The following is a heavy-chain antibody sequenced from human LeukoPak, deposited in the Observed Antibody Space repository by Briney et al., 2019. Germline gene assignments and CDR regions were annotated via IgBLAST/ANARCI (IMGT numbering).Heavy chain of an antibody. CDR3: AKETVVVVAATPDAFDI. D-gene: IGHD2-15*01. V-gene: IGHV3-23*01. CDR2: ISGSGDST. CDR1: GFTFSSYA. J-gene: IGHJ3*02. Sequence: PGGSLRLSCAASGFTFSSYAMSWVRQAPGKGLEWVSGISGSGDSTHYADSVKDRFTISRDNSKNTLYLQMNSLRAEDTAVYYCAKETVVVVAATPDAFDIWGQGTMVTVSS.